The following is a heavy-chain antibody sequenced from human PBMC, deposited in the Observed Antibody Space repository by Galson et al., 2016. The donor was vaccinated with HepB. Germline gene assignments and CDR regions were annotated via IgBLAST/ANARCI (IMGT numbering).Heavy chain of an antibody. V-gene: IGHV3-23*01. D-gene: IGHD6-19*01. J-gene: IGHJ4*02. Sequence: SLRLSCAASGFTFSSYAITWVRQAPGKGLEWVSGISGSGGTTYYVDSVKGRFTVSRDNSKNTLYLQMNSLRAEDTAVYYCAKVESGYITGWADYWGQGTLVTVSS. CDR2: ISGSGGTT. CDR3: AKVESGYITGWADY. CDR1: GFTFSSYA.